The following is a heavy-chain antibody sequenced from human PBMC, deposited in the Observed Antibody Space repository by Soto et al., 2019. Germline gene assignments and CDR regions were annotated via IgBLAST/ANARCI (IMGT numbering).Heavy chain of an antibody. J-gene: IGHJ4*02. CDR1: GDSISSYY. V-gene: IGHV4-4*07. CDR3: AREYTETVDGPTPFYFDY. CDR2: TYITGDT. D-gene: IGHD6-19*01. Sequence: SETLSLTCRVSGDSISSYYWSWIRQSAGKGLEWIGRTYITGDTNYNPSLKSRVTMSVDTSRHQLSLHLSSVTAADTAVYYCAREYTETVDGPTPFYFDYWGQGTPVTVSS.